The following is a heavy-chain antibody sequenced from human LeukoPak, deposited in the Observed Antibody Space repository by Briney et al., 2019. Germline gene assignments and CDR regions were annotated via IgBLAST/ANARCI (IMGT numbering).Heavy chain of an antibody. V-gene: IGHV5-51*01. Sequence: GESLKISCKGSGYSFTSYWIGWVRQMPGKGLEWMGIIYPGDSDTGYSPSFQGQVTISADKSISTAYLQWSSLKASDTAMYYCARRTFDLNYYYYMDVWGKGTRSPSP. J-gene: IGHJ6*03. CDR3: ARRTFDLNYYYYMDV. CDR1: GYSFTSYW. D-gene: IGHD2/OR15-2a*01. CDR2: IYPGDSDT.